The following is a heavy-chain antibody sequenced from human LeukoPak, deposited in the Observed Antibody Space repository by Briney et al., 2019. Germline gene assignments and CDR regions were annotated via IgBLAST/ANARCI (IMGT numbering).Heavy chain of an antibody. CDR2: IYHSGST. CDR1: GGSISSGGYY. Sequence: SETLSLTCTVSGGSISSGGYYWSWIRQPPGKGLEWIGYIYHSGSTYYNPSLKSRVTISVDRSKNQFSLKLSSVTAADTAVYYCARGPGYGSGRGAFDIWGQGTMVTVSS. D-gene: IGHD3-10*01. J-gene: IGHJ3*02. CDR3: ARGPGYGSGRGAFDI. V-gene: IGHV4-30-2*01.